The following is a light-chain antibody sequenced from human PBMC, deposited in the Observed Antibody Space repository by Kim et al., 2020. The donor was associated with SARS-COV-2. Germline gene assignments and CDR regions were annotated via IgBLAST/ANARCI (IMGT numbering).Light chain of an antibody. J-gene: IGLJ3*02. CDR2: YDS. Sequence: PGKTARITCGGNNIGSKSVQWYQQKPGQAPVLVIYYDSDRPSGIPERFSGSNSGNTATLTVSRVEAGDEADYYCQVWDSSSDHHWVFGGGTQLTVL. CDR3: QVWDSSSDHHWV. V-gene: IGLV3-21*04. CDR1: NIGSKS.